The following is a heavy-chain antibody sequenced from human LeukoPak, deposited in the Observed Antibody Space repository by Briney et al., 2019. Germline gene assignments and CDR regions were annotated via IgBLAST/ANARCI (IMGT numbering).Heavy chain of an antibody. D-gene: IGHD3-16*01. CDR1: GYTFINYD. J-gene: IGHJ3*02. CDR3: ARPRSLMTRDAFGI. V-gene: IGHV1-18*01. Sequence: ASVNVSCKASGYTFINYDITWVRQAPGQGLEWMGWISAYSGSTNYAQNLQGRVTMTTDTSTSTVYLELRSLRSDDTAVYYCARPRSLMTRDAFGIWGQGTMVTVSS. CDR2: ISAYSGST.